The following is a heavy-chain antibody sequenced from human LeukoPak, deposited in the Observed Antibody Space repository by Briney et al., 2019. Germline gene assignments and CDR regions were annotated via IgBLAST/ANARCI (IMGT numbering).Heavy chain of an antibody. CDR1: GYTFTGYY. CDR2: VDPNTGDT. Sequence: ASVKVSCKTSGYTFTGYYMHWVRQAPGRGLEWMGSVDPNTGDTNYPQNFQGRATMTRDTSISTAYMELSSLRYDDTAVYYCARGGWGSSPYFDYWGQGTLVTVSS. J-gene: IGHJ4*02. V-gene: IGHV1-2*02. D-gene: IGHD6-6*01. CDR3: ARGGWGSSPYFDY.